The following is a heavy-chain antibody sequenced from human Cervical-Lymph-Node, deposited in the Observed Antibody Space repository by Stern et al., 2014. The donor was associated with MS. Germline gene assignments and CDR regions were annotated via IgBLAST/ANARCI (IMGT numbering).Heavy chain of an antibody. D-gene: IGHD6-13*01. CDR2: VYSSGAT. CDR3: TREGDVLAGSWFDP. V-gene: IGHV4-61*08. CDR1: GDSVNTGGFF. J-gene: IGHJ5*02. Sequence: QVQLQESGPGLVKPSETLSLSCTVSGDSVNTGGFFWTWIRQSPSEGLQWIGYVYSSGATNYNPSFQSRVAISVDTSKNQFSLTLRSVAAADTAVYYCTREGDVLAGSWFDPWGQGVPVTVSS.